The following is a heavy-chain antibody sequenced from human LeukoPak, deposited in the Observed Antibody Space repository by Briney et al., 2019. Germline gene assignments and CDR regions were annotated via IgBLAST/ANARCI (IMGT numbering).Heavy chain of an antibody. Sequence: PGGSLRLSCAASGFTLRNYGMHWVRQAPGKGLEWVTFIRYDGSNKYYADSVKGRFTISRDNSKNTLYLQMNSLRAEDTAVYYCAKRHSSGWYLYDYWGQGTLVTVSS. CDR1: GFTLRNYG. CDR3: AKRHSSGWYLYDY. D-gene: IGHD6-19*01. J-gene: IGHJ4*02. CDR2: IRYDGSNK. V-gene: IGHV3-30*02.